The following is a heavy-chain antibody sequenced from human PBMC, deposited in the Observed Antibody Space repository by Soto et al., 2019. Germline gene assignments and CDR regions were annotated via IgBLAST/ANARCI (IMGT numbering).Heavy chain of an antibody. CDR1: GGSISSYY. V-gene: IGHV4-59*01. Sequence: QVQLQESGPGLVKPSETLSLTCTVSGGSISSYYWSWIRQPPGKGLEWIGYIYYSGSTNYNPSLKSRVTISVDTSKNQFSLKLSSVTAADTAVYYCARVPGFDYYYGMDVWGQGTTVTVSS. CDR3: ARVPGFDYYYGMDV. J-gene: IGHJ6*02. CDR2: IYYSGST.